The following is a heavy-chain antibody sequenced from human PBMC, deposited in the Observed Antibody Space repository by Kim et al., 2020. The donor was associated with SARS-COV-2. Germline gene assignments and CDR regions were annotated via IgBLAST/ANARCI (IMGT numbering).Heavy chain of an antibody. D-gene: IGHD1-1*01. CDR1: GDSMKSYY. V-gene: IGHV4-59*13. Sequence: SETLSLTCTVSGDSMKSYYWSWIRQPPGKGLEWIGYIYYSGKTNYNPSLKSRATISVDTSKNQFSLKLSSVTAADTAVYYCARDRGRGNWYYFDYWGQGT. CDR2: IYYSGKT. J-gene: IGHJ4*02. CDR3: ARDRGRGNWYYFDY.